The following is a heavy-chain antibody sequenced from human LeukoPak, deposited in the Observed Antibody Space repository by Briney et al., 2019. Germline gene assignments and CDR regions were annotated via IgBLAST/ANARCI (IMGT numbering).Heavy chain of an antibody. Sequence: SETLSLTCTVSGGSISSGGYYWSWIRQHPGKGLEWIGYIYYSGSTYYNPSLKSRVTISVDTSKNQLSLKLSSVTAADTAVYYCARSGTVVVPVPVSNWFDPWGQGTLVTVSS. D-gene: IGHD2-2*01. CDR2: IYYSGST. J-gene: IGHJ5*02. CDR3: ARSGTVVVPVPVSNWFDP. CDR1: GGSISSGGYY. V-gene: IGHV4-31*03.